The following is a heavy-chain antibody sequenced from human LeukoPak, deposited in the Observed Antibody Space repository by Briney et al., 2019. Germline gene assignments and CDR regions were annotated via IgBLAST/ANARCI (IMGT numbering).Heavy chain of an antibody. J-gene: IGHJ4*02. CDR2: IDPSDSYT. D-gene: IGHD6-13*01. CDR1: GYSFTSYW. CDR3: ARHGSSAGPFHY. Sequence: WESLRISCKGSGYSFTSYWISWVRQMPGKALEWMGRIDPSDSYTNYSPSFQGHVTISADKSLRTAYLQWSSLEASDTAMYYCARHGSSAGPFHYWGQGTLVTVPS. V-gene: IGHV5-10-1*01.